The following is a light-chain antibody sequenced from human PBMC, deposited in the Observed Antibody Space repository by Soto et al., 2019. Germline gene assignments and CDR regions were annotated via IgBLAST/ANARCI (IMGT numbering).Light chain of an antibody. J-gene: IGKJ5*01. CDR3: QQRSNWQST. CDR1: QSVSSY. CDR2: DAS. Sequence: EIVLTQSPATLSLSPGERATLSCRASQSVSSYLAWYQQKPGQAPRLLIYDASNRATGIPARFSGSGSGTDFTLTISSLEPEDFAAYYCQQRSNWQSTFGQGTRLEIK. V-gene: IGKV3-11*01.